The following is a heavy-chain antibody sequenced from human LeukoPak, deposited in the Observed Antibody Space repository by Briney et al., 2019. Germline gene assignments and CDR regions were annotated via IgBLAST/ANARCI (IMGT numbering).Heavy chain of an antibody. J-gene: IGHJ6*04. V-gene: IGHV4-4*02. CDR1: GGSISSSNW. Sequence: PSGTLSVTCAVSGGSISSSNWWSWVRQPPGKGLEWIREIYHSGSTNYNPSLKSRVTISLDKSKNQLSLKLSSVPAADTAVYYCARFASGRSGLVLPDNPMDVRGKGTTVTVSS. CDR3: ARFASGRSGLVLPDNPMDV. D-gene: IGHD6-19*01. CDR2: IYHSGST.